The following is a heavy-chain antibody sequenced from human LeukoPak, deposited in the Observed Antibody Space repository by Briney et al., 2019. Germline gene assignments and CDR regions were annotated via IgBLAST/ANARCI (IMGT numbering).Heavy chain of an antibody. CDR1: GFTFSSYW. V-gene: IGHV3-7*03. J-gene: IGHJ4*02. D-gene: IGHD2-15*01. Sequence: PGGSLRLSCAASGFTFSSYWMSWVRQAPGKGLEWVANIKQDGSEKYYVDSVKGRFTISRDNAKNSLYLQMNSLRADDTAVYYCAKERYCSGGSCFHFCDYWGQGTLVTVSS. CDR3: AKERYCSGGSCFHFCDY. CDR2: IKQDGSEK.